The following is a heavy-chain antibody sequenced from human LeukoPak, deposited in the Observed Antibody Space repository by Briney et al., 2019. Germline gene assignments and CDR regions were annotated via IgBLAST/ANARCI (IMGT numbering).Heavy chain of an antibody. D-gene: IGHD5-18*01. Sequence: GESLKISCKGSGYSVITYWIAWVRQMPGKGLEWMGIIYPGDSDTRYSPSFQGQVTISADKSISTAYLQWSSLKASDTAVYYCARPSMNAAMIDYWGQGTLVTVSS. CDR3: ARPSMNAAMIDY. J-gene: IGHJ4*02. CDR2: IYPGDSDT. CDR1: GYSVITYW. V-gene: IGHV5-51*01.